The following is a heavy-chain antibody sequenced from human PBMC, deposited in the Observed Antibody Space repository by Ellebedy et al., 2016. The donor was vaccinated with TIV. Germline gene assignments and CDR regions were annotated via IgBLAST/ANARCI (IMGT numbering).Heavy chain of an antibody. CDR2: LKQDGSEK. D-gene: IGHD3-10*01. CDR3: ARDQGWAYPGSTRFDY. J-gene: IGHJ4*03. Sequence: GESLKISCAAPGFPFSDYWMSWVRQAPGKGLEWVAHLKQDGSEKWFVDSVKGRFTISRDHAKNSLYLQMSSLRAEDTAVYYCARDQGWAYPGSTRFDYWGQGTLVTVSS. CDR1: GFPFSDYW. V-gene: IGHV3-7*01.